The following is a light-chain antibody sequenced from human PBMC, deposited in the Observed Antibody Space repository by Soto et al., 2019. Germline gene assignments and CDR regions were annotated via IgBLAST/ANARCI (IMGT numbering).Light chain of an antibody. CDR1: SSDVGGYNY. CDR3: CSYAGSNNYV. J-gene: IGLJ1*01. V-gene: IGLV2-8*01. CDR2: EVT. Sequence: QSALTQPPSASGSPGQSVTISCTGSSSDVGGYNYVSWYQHHPGKAPKLIIYEVTKRPSGVPDRFSGSKSSNTASLTVSGLQTEDEGDYYCCSYAGSNNYVFTPGTKVTVL.